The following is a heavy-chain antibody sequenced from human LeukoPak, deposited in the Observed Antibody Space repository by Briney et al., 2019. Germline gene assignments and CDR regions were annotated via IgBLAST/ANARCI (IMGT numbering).Heavy chain of an antibody. V-gene: IGHV5-51*01. J-gene: IGHJ6*02. CDR3: VSPSRRGPTVGTYIYGMDA. Sequence: GESLKISCKGSGNSFTTYWIAWVRQMPGKGLEWMGLIYPGDSDTRYSPSFQGQVTISADKSISTAYLQWSSLKAADSAMYYCVSPSRRGPTVGTYIYGMDAWGQGTTVTVSS. CDR2: IYPGDSDT. D-gene: IGHD3-16*01. CDR1: GNSFTTYW.